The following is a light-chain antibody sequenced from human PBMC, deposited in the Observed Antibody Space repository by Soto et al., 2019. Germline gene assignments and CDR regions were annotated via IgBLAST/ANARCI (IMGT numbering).Light chain of an antibody. Sequence: QSVLTQPPSVSGAPGQRVTISCTGSSSNIGAGYDVHWYQQLPGTAPKLLIYGNNNRPSGVPDRFSGSKSGTSASLAIPGLQAEDEADYYCQSYDSSLSGHVVFGGGTKLTVL. CDR3: QSYDSSLSGHVV. V-gene: IGLV1-40*01. J-gene: IGLJ2*01. CDR1: SSNIGAGYD. CDR2: GNN.